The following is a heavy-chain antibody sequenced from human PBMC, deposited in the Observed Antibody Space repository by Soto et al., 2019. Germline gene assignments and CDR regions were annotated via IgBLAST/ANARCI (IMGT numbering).Heavy chain of an antibody. Sequence: QLQLQESGSGLVKPSQTLSLTCAVSGGSISSGDYSWNWIRQPPGKGLEWIGYIYSGGSTYYYPSLQSRVTMSVDRSRNQFSLKLNSVTAADTAVYYCARVRREYDNSGPVDYWGQGTLVTVSS. CDR2: IYSGGST. D-gene: IGHD3-22*01. CDR1: GGSISSGDYS. V-gene: IGHV4-30-2*01. J-gene: IGHJ4*02. CDR3: ARVRREYDNSGPVDY.